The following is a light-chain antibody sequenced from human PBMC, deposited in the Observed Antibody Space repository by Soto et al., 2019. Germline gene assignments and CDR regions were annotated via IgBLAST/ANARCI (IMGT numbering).Light chain of an antibody. CDR3: QQRSNWPGIT. CDR1: QSVSSY. V-gene: IGKV3-11*01. Sequence: DIVLTQSPATLSLSPGERATLSCRASQSVSSYLAWYQHKPGQAPRLLIYDASNRVTGIPARFSGSGSGTDFTLTISSLEPEDFAVYYCQQRSNWPGITFGRGTRLEIK. J-gene: IGKJ5*01. CDR2: DAS.